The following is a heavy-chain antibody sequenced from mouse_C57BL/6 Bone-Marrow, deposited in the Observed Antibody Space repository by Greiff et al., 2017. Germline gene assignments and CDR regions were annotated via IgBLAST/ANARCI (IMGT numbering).Heavy chain of an antibody. D-gene: IGHD2-1*01. CDR3: FLIYYGNYYFDY. Sequence: VQLQQSGAELVKPGASVKLSCTASGFNIKDYYMHWVKQRTEQGLEWIGRIDPEDGETKYAPKFPGKATITADTSSNTAYLQLSSLTSEDTAVYYCFLIYYGNYYFDYWGQGTTLTVSS. J-gene: IGHJ2*01. CDR1: GFNIKDYY. V-gene: IGHV14-2*01. CDR2: IDPEDGET.